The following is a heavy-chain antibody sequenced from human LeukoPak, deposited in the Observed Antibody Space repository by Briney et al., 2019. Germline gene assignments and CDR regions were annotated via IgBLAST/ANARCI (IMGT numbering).Heavy chain of an antibody. CDR3: AKDQSAGWYSDY. J-gene: IGHJ4*02. CDR2: INGSGGST. Sequence: GGSLRLSCAASGFTFSSYGMSWVRQAPGKGLEWVSGINGSGGSTYYADSVKGRFTISRDNSKNTLYLQMNSLRAEDTAVYYCAKDQSAGWYSDYWGQRTLVTVSS. V-gene: IGHV3-23*01. CDR1: GFTFSSYG. D-gene: IGHD6-19*01.